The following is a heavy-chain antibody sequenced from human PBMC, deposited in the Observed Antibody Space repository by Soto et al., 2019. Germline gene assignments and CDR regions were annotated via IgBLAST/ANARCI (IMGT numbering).Heavy chain of an antibody. V-gene: IGHV4-34*01. Sequence: SETLSLTCAVYGGSFSGYYWSWIRQPPGKGLEWIGEINHSGSTNYNPSLKSRVTISVDTSKNQFSLKLSSVTAADTAVYYCARSLGGSSWYLKFKDYYYYYGMDVWGQGTTGTVSS. J-gene: IGHJ6*02. D-gene: IGHD6-13*01. CDR3: ARSLGGSSWYLKFKDYYYYYGMDV. CDR1: GGSFSGYY. CDR2: INHSGST.